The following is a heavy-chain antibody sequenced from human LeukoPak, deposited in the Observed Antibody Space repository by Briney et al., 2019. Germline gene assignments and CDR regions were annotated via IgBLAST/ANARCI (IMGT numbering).Heavy chain of an antibody. V-gene: IGHV3-13*01. D-gene: IGHD6-19*01. CDR1: GFTFSSHD. J-gene: IGHJ4*02. CDR3: ARSKSYSSGWTDFDC. Sequence: GGSLRLSCAAPGFTFSSHDMHWVRQPTGKGLELVSVIGTAGNTYYTDSVKGRFTISRENAKNSLDVQMDNLRAEDTAVYYCARSKSYSSGWTDFDCWGQGTLVTVSS. CDR2: IGTAGNT.